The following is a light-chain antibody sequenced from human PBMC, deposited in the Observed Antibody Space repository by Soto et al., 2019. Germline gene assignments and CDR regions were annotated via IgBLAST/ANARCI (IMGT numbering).Light chain of an antibody. J-gene: IGLJ1*01. CDR3: SSYAGTNNHHV. V-gene: IGLV2-8*01. Sequence: QSTLTQPPSSSCSPGQSVTISCTGSGSDFGFYNYVSWYQQHPFKFPKLMIYEVSKLPSFVPYLFSCSKSGNTASLTVSGLQAEDEAHYFCSSYAGTNNHHVFGTGTKVTVL. CDR2: EVS. CDR1: GSDFGFYNY.